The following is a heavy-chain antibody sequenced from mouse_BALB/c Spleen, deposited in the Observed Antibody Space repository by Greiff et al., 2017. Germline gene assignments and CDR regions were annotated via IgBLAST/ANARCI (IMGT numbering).Heavy chain of an antibody. CDR1: GFSLTSYD. V-gene: IGHV2-9-2*01. J-gene: IGHJ4*01. CDR2: IWTGGGT. CDR3: VRDLAGYYAMDY. Sequence: VKLMESGPGLVAPSQSLSITCTVSGFSLTSYDISWIRQPPGKGLEWLGVIWTGGGTNYNSAFMSRLSISKDNSKSQVFLKMNSLQTDDTAIYYCVRDLAGYYAMDYWGQGTSVTVSS. D-gene: IGHD4-1*01.